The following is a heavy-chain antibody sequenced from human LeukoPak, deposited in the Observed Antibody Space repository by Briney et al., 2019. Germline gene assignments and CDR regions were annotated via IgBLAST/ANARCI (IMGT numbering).Heavy chain of an antibody. V-gene: IGHV1-18*01. CDR1: GYTFTSYG. J-gene: IGHJ4*02. CDR2: ISAYNGNT. CDR3: ARDPYTYDSSGYLYPRDY. Sequence: GASVKVSCKASGYTFTSYGISWVRQAPGQGLEWMGWISAYNGNTNYAQKLQGRVTMTTDTSTSTAHMELRSLRSDDTAVYYCARDPYTYDSSGYLYPRDYWGQGTLVTVSS. D-gene: IGHD3-22*01.